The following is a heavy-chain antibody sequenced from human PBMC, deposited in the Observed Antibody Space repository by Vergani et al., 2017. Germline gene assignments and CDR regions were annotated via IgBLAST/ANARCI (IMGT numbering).Heavy chain of an antibody. Sequence: QVQLVESGGGVVQPGRSLRLSCAASGFTFSSYGMHWVRQAPGKGLEWVAVIWYDGSNKYYADSVKGRFTISRDNSKNTLYLQMNSLRAEDTAVYYCARDGPGGVVPAATPDMGPYYYYMDVWGKGTTVTVSS. J-gene: IGHJ6*03. V-gene: IGHV3-33*08. CDR2: IWYDGSNK. D-gene: IGHD2-2*01. CDR1: GFTFSSYG. CDR3: ARDGPGGVVPAATPDMGPYYYYMDV.